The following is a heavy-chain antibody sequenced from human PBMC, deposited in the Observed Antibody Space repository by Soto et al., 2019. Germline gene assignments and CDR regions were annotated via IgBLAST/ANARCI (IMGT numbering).Heavy chain of an antibody. CDR3: EKAIGGSSGWSALDF. V-gene: IGHV3-23*01. J-gene: IGHJ4*02. CDR1: GFTFNTYA. D-gene: IGHD6-19*01. CDR2: MSATGAYI. Sequence: EVQLLESGGGLVQPGWSLRLSCAASGFTFNTYALSWVRQAPGKGLEWVSVMSATGAYIYYAESVKGRFLISRDNSKDTLYLQRNSLRVEDTAVYYCEKAIGGSSGWSALDFWGQGTRVTVSS.